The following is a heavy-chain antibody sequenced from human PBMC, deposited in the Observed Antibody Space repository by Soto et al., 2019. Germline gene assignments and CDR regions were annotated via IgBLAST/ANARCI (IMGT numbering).Heavy chain of an antibody. D-gene: IGHD7-27*01. V-gene: IGHV3-23*01. CDR1: GFIFSNYA. J-gene: IGHJ5*02. CDR3: ARGTWGPQS. CDR2: ISGDGGSR. Sequence: GGSLRLSCAASGFIFSNYAMSWVRQAPGKGLEWVSTISGDGGSRDYTDSMKGRFTISRDNSKNTLYLQMNSLSAEDTALYYCARGTWGPQSWGQGTLVTVSS.